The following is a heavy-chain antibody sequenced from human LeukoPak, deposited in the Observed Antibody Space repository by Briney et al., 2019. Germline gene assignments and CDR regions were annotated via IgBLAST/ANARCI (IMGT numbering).Heavy chain of an antibody. CDR3: ATSGYSGSYWYFDY. CDR1: GYPLTELS. D-gene: IGHD1-26*01. J-gene: IGHJ4*02. V-gene: IGHV1-24*01. CDR2: FDPEDGET. Sequence: ASVKVSCKVSGYPLTELSMHWVRQAPGKGLEWMGGFDPEDGETIYAQKFQGRVTMTEDTSTDTAYMELSSLRSEDTAVYYCATSGYSGSYWYFDYWGQGTLVTVSS.